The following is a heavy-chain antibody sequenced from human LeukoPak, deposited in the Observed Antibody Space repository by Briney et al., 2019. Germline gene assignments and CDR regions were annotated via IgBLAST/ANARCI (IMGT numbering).Heavy chain of an antibody. CDR1: GFTFSSYG. J-gene: IGHJ6*02. Sequence: PGRSLRLSCAASGFTFSSYGMHWVRQAPGKGLEWVAVIWYDGSNKYYADSVKGRFTISRDTSKNTLYLQMNSLRAEDTAVYYCARAQTGASYSYYYYYGMDVWGQGTTVTVSS. CDR3: ARAQTGASYSYYYYYGMDV. D-gene: IGHD1-26*01. V-gene: IGHV3-33*01. CDR2: IWYDGSNK.